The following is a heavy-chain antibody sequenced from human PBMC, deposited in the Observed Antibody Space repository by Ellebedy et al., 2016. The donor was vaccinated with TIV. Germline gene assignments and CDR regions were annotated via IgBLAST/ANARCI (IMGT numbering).Heavy chain of an antibody. D-gene: IGHD3-10*01. V-gene: IGHV3-23*01. Sequence: GESLKISCAASGFTFSSYAMSWVRQAPGKGLEWVSAISGSGGSTYYADSVKGRFTISRDNSKNTLYLQMNSLRAEDTAVYYCARGEVTMVRGVITEGYGMDVWGQGTTVTVSS. CDR2: ISGSGGST. CDR1: GFTFSSYA. CDR3: ARGEVTMVRGVITEGYGMDV. J-gene: IGHJ6*02.